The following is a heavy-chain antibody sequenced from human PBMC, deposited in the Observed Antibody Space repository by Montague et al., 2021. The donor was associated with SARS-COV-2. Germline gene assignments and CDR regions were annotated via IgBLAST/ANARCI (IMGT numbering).Heavy chain of an antibody. CDR1: GVSISGYTYF. J-gene: IGHJ5*02. CDR3: ARHRVASGWNYFDP. D-gene: IGHD1-7*01. V-gene: IGHV4-39*01. CDR2: VYYSGSA. Sequence: SETLSLTCAVSGVSISGYTYFWGWIRQPPGKGLEWIASVYYSGSAYYNPSLKSRVTISVDTSKNQSSLQVSSVTAADSAIYYCARHRVASGWNYFDPWGRGTLVTVSS.